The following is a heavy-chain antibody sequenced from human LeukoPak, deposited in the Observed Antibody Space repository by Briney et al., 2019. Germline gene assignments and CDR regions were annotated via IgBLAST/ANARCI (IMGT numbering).Heavy chain of an antibody. CDR1: GFTFSSYG. V-gene: IGHV3-33*01. CDR3: ARDRFLSGYSVEN. D-gene: IGHD3-9*01. Sequence: PGGSLRLSCAASGFTFSSYGMHWVRQAPGKGLEWVAVIWYDGSNKYYADSVKGRFTISRDNSKNTLYLQMNSLRAEDTAVYYCARDRFLSGYSVENWGQGTLVTVSS. J-gene: IGHJ4*02. CDR2: IWYDGSNK.